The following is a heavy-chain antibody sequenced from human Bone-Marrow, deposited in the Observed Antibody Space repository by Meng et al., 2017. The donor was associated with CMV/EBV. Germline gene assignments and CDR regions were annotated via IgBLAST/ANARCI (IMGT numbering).Heavy chain of an antibody. CDR1: GFTFGDYA. CDR2: IRSKAYGGTT. D-gene: IGHD3-22*01. V-gene: IGHV3-49*04. Sequence: GGSLRLSCTASGFTFGDYAMSWVRQAPGKGLEWVGFIRSKAYGGTTEYAASVKGRFTISRDDSKSIAYLQMNSLKTEDTAVYYCTTYNTLNYYDSSGYARTRDDYWGQGTLVTVSS. CDR3: TTYNTLNYYDSSGYARTRDDY. J-gene: IGHJ4*02.